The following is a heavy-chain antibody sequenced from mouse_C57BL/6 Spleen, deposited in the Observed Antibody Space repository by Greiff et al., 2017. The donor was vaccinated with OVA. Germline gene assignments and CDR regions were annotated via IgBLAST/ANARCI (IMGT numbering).Heavy chain of an antibody. CDR3: ARGDYGGSYVDFDV. CDR1: GYSITSGYY. CDR2: ISYDGSN. Sequence: EVQLQESGPGLVKPSQSLSLTCSVTGYSITSGYYWNWIRQFPGNKLEWMGYISYDGSNNYNPSLKNRISITRDTSKNQFFLKLNSVTTEDTATYYCARGDYGGSYVDFDVWGTGTTVTVSS. J-gene: IGHJ1*03. V-gene: IGHV3-6*01. D-gene: IGHD1-1*01.